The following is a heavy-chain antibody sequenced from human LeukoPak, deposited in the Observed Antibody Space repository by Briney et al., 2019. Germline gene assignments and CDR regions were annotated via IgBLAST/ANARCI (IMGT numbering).Heavy chain of an antibody. CDR3: ARDSSGWYYFDY. CDR2: IKQDGSEK. J-gene: IGHJ4*02. Sequence: GGSLRLSCAASGFTFSSYWMSWVRQAPGNGLEWVANIKQDGSEKYYADSVKGRFTISRDNAKNSLYLQMNSLRAEDTAVYYCARDSSGWYYFDYWGQGTLVTVSS. D-gene: IGHD6-19*01. CDR1: GFTFSSYW. V-gene: IGHV3-7*01.